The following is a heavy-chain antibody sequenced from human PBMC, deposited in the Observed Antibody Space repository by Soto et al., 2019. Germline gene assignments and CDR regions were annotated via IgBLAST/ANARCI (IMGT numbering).Heavy chain of an antibody. V-gene: IGHV3-7*01. Sequence: GSLRLSCAASGFTFSSFWMDWVRQAPGKGLEWVANISPDGSGKHYVDSVKGRFTISRDNAKNSLYLQMSSLTAEDSALYYCSRSLDSWGQGTRVIVSS. CDR3: SRSLDS. J-gene: IGHJ4*02. CDR2: ISPDGSGK. CDR1: GFTFSSFW.